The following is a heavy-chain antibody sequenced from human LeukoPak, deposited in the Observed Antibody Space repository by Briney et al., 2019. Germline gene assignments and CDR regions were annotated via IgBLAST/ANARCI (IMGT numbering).Heavy chain of an antibody. J-gene: IGHJ6*02. D-gene: IGHD6-6*01. CDR3: AKGLTARPVGYYNGLDV. Sequence: GGSLRLSCAASGFTFNSYAISWVRQAPGKGLEWVSVISGSGGDTYHADSVKGRFTISRDISKNTLYLQMNSLRAEDTAVYYCAKGLTARPVGYYNGLDVWGQGTTVTVSS. CDR1: GFTFNSYA. V-gene: IGHV3-23*01. CDR2: ISGSGGDT.